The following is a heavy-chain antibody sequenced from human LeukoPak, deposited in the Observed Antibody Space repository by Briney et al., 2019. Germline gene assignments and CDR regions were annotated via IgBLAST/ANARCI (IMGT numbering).Heavy chain of an antibody. CDR3: AKDRCSNGIGCFYYYMDV. Sequence: PGGSLRLSCAASGFTFSNYGMFWVRQAPGKGLDWVSFIRFDGGHKYYADSVKGRFSISRDSSKNTLYLQMNSLRAEDTAVYCCAKDRCSNGIGCFYYYMDVWGKGTTVTISS. CDR1: GFTFSNYG. CDR2: IRFDGGHK. V-gene: IGHV3-30*02. D-gene: IGHD2-8*01. J-gene: IGHJ6*03.